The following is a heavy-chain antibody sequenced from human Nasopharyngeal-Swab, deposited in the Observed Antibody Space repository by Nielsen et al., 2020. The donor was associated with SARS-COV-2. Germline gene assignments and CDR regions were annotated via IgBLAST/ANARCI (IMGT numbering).Heavy chain of an antibody. CDR3: ARGSDTALYYFDS. J-gene: IGHJ4*02. D-gene: IGHD5-18*01. V-gene: IGHV3-21*01. CDR2: ISSTGSYI. Sequence: GESLKIPCAASGFTFSSYSINWVRQAPGKGLEWVSSISSTGSYIYYADSVKGRFTISRDNAKNSLYLQMNGLRAEDTAVYYCARGSDTALYYFDSWGQGTLVTVSS. CDR1: GFTFSSYS.